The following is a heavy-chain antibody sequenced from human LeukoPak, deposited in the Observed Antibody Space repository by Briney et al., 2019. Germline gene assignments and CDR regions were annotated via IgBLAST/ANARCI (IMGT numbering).Heavy chain of an antibody. D-gene: IGHD2-15*01. CDR2: ISGSGGST. CDR1: GFSFSSYA. Sequence: GGSLRLSCAASGFSFSSYAMSWVRQAPGKGLEWVSAISGSGGSTYYADSVKGRFTISRDNSKNTLYLQMNSLRAEDTAVYYCAKDLVVVAATQLGYWGQGTLVTVSS. V-gene: IGHV3-23*01. J-gene: IGHJ4*02. CDR3: AKDLVVVAATQLGY.